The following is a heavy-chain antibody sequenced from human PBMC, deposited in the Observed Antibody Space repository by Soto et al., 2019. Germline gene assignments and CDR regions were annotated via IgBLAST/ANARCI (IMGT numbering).Heavy chain of an antibody. CDR1: GNSFTTYY. D-gene: IGHD3-22*01. CDR2: INPSGGRT. V-gene: IGHV1-46*01. CDR3: AGLYHYDSSGYCDY. Sequence: VASVKVSCKASGNSFTTYYMHWVRQAPGQGLEWMGIINPSGGRTTYAQKFQGRVTMTRDTSTSTFHMELSSLTSEDTAVYYCAGLYHYDSSGYCDYWGQGTLVTVSS. J-gene: IGHJ4*02.